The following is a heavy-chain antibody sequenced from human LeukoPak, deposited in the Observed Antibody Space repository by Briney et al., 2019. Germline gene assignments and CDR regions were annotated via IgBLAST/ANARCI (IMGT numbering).Heavy chain of an antibody. CDR1: GGSISSGGYY. D-gene: IGHD2-2*01. V-gene: IGHV4-31*03. Sequence: SETLSLTCTVSGGSISSGGYYWSWIRQHPGKGLEWIGYIYYSGSTYYNPSLKSRVTISVDTSKNQFSLKLSSVTAADTAVYYCARADGGYCSSTGCYLDWFDPWGQGTLVTVSS. J-gene: IGHJ5*02. CDR2: IYYSGST. CDR3: ARADGGYCSSTGCYLDWFDP.